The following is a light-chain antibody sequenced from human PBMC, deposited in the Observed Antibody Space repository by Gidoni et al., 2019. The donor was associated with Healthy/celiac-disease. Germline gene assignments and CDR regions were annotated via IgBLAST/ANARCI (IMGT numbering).Light chain of an antibody. CDR3: PQSYSQIT. CDR1: QSISSY. Sequence: DIQMTQSPSSLSASVGDRVTITCRASQSISSYLNWYQQKPGKAPKLLIYAASSLQSGVPSRFSGSGSGTDFTLTISSLQPEDFATYYCPQSYSQITFXQXTRLEIK. J-gene: IGKJ5*01. V-gene: IGKV1-39*01. CDR2: AAS.